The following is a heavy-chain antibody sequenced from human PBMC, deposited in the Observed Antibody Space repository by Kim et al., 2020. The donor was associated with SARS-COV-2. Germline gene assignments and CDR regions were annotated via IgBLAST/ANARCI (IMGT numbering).Heavy chain of an antibody. Sequence: SETLSLTCTVSGGSISSYYWSWIRQPPGKGLEWIGYIYYSGSTNYNPSLKSRVTISVDTSKNQFSLKLSSVTAADTAVYYCAGSLYCSGGSCYSSPHTSAFDYWGQGTLVTVSS. CDR2: IYYSGST. CDR1: GGSISSYY. CDR3: AGSLYCSGGSCYSSPHTSAFDY. V-gene: IGHV4-59*08. J-gene: IGHJ4*02. D-gene: IGHD2-15*01.